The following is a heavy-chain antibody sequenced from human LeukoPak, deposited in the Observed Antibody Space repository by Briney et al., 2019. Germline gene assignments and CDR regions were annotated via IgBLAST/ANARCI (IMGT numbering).Heavy chain of an antibody. J-gene: IGHJ5*02. CDR2: INPNSGGT. CDR1: GYTFTGYY. D-gene: IGHD6-13*01. Sequence: ASVTVSCTASGYTFTGYYMHWVRQAPGQGLEWMGWINPNSGGTNYARKFQGRVTMTRDTSISTAYMELSRLRSDDTAVYYCARGANTGYSSSWANWFDPWGQGTLVTVSS. CDR3: ARGANTGYSSSWANWFDP. V-gene: IGHV1-2*02.